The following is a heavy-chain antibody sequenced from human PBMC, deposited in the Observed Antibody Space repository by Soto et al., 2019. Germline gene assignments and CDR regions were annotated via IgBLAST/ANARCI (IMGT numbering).Heavy chain of an antibody. J-gene: IGHJ5*02. CDR1: GYTFTTYD. V-gene: IGHV1-18*01. Sequence: GASVKVSCKASGYTFTTYDINWVRQATGQGLEWMGWISAYNGNTNYAQKLQGRVTMTTDTSTSTAYMELRSLRSDDTAVYYCARVPFARIGAAILNWFDPWGQGTLVTVSS. CDR2: ISAYNGNT. CDR3: ARVPFARIGAAILNWFDP. D-gene: IGHD2-21*02.